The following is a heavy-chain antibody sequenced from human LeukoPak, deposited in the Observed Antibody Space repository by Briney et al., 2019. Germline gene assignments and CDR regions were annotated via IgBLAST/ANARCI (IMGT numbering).Heavy chain of an antibody. CDR1: GFTFSSYS. D-gene: IGHD6-13*01. Sequence: GASLRLSCAAAGFTFSSYSMNWVRQAPGKGLEWVSSISSSSSYIYYADSVKGRFTISRDNAKNSLYLQMNSLRAEDTAVYYCARESDVSIAAAYDYCGQGTLVTVSS. V-gene: IGHV3-21*01. J-gene: IGHJ4*02. CDR2: ISSSSSYI. CDR3: ARESDVSIAAAYDY.